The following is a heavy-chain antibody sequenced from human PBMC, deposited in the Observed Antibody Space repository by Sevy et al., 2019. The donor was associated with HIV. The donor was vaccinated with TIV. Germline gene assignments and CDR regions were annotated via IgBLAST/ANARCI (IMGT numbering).Heavy chain of an antibody. V-gene: IGHV3-48*02. J-gene: IGHJ4*02. CDR1: GFTFSHHN. CDR3: AREENRELGTIPLDS. Sequence: GGSLRLSCAASGFTFSHHNMNWVRQAPGKGLEWISYISKSGSTTYFADSVRGRFTISRENAKSSLFLEMHSLTDEDTAVYYCAREENRELGTIPLDSWGRGIQVTVSS. CDR2: ISKSGSTT. D-gene: IGHD7-27*01.